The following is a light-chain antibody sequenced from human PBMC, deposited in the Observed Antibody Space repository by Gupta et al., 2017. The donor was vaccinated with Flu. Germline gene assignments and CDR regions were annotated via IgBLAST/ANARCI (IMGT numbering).Light chain of an antibody. CDR1: QCISSY. V-gene: IGKV1-8*01. Sequence: AIRMTQSPSSFSASTGDRVTITCRASQCISSYLAWYQQKPWKAPNLLIYAESTWQSGVPSRFRGSGSGTDFTLTISCLQFEDFATYYCHQEDSYRWTFGQGTKVEIK. CDR3: HQEDSYRWT. J-gene: IGKJ1*01. CDR2: AES.